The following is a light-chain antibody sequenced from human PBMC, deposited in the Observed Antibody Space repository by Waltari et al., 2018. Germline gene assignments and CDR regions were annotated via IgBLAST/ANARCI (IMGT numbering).Light chain of an antibody. CDR1: SANVGRYDY. CDR2: EVS. CDR3: SSYAGFYTLV. V-gene: IGLV2-11*01. Sequence: QSALTQPRSVSGSPGQSVTVSCTGTSANVGRYDYFSRYQEHPTKAPQLLNFEVSRPPPRVPDLFSGFKSGNTASLTISGLQAEDEADYYCSSYAGFYTLVFGGGTTVTVL. J-gene: IGLJ2*01.